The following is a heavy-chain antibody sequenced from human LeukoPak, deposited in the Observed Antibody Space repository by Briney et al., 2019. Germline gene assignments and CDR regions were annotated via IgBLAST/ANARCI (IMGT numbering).Heavy chain of an antibody. J-gene: IGHJ6*02. CDR3: ARDRLDPDYDFWSGYYPDYGMVV. D-gene: IGHD3-3*01. Sequence: GGSVKVSCKASGGTFSSYAISWVRQAPGQGLEWMGGIIPIFGTANYAQKFQGRVTITADESTSTAYMELSSLRSEDTAVYYCARDRLDPDYDFWSGYYPDYGMVVWGQGTTVTVSS. CDR1: GGTFSSYA. CDR2: IIPIFGTA. V-gene: IGHV1-69*01.